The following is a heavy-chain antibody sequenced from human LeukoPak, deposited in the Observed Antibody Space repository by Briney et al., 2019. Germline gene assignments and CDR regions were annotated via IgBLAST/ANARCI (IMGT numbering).Heavy chain of an antibody. CDR3: PRDLGGNYGTFDY. J-gene: IGHJ4*02. CDR2: ISSDGNNK. D-gene: IGHD1-26*01. CDR1: GFPSSSYA. Sequence: GRSLRLSCAASGFPSSSYAMPWVRQPPGKGLEWVAVISSDGNNKYYADSVKGRFTISRDNSKNTLYLLMNSLRTEDTAVYYCPRDLGGNYGTFDYWGQGTLVTVSS. V-gene: IGHV3-30-3*01.